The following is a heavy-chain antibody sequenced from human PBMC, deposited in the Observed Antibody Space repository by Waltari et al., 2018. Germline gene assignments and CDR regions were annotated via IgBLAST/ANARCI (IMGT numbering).Heavy chain of an antibody. CDR3: ARDSAPYSNYADAIDI. J-gene: IGHJ3*02. D-gene: IGHD4-4*01. V-gene: IGHV3-7*01. Sequence: EVQLVESGGGLVQPGGSLRVSCVAFGFPFVKDGLSWVRQAPGKGLEWVASIRKEGGEEYYMDSVKGRFTVSRNNATNSLHLHMDSLRVEDTAIYYCARDSAPYSNYADAIDIWGQGTMVIVSS. CDR1: GFPFVKDG. CDR2: IRKEGGEE.